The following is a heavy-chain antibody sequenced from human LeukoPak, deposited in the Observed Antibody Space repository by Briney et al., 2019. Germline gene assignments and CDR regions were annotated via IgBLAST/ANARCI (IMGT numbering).Heavy chain of an antibody. CDR1: GFPFSDTW. V-gene: IGHV3-15*01. CDR2: ITSKTDGGTT. D-gene: IGHD2-8*01. J-gene: IGHJ4*02. Sequence: GGSLRLSCAASGFPFSDTWMSWVRQAPGKGLEWVGHITSKTDGGTTDYAAPVKGRFTISRDNSKNTLYLQMNSLRAEDTAVYYCANAGSHLGGYCTNGVCYMVRNDYWGQGTLVTVSS. CDR3: ANAGSHLGGYCTNGVCYMVRNDY.